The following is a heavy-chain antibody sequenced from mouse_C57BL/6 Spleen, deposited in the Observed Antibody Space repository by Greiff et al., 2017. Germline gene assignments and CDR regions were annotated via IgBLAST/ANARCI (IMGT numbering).Heavy chain of an antibody. J-gene: IGHJ1*03. CDR3: TRRDYYGSPSYWYFDV. CDR2: IRNKANNHAT. V-gene: IGHV6-6*01. CDR1: GFTFSDAW. Sequence: EVKLLESGGGLVQPGGSMKLSCAASGFTFSDAWMDWVRQSTEKGLEWVAEIRNKANNHATYYAESVKGRFTISRDDSKSSVYLQMNSLRAEYTGIYYCTRRDYYGSPSYWYFDVWGTGTTVTVSS. D-gene: IGHD1-1*01.